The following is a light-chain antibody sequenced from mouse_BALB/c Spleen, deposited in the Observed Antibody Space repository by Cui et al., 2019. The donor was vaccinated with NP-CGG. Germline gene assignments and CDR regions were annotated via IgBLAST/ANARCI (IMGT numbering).Light chain of an antibody. J-gene: IGLJ1*01. CDR2: GIN. Sequence: QAVVTQESALTTSPGKTVTLTCRSSTGAVITSNYANWVQEKPDHLFTGLIGGINNRAPGVPARFSGSLIGDKAALTITGAQTEDEAIYFCALWYSNHWVFGGGTKLTVL. V-gene: IGLV1*01. CDR1: TGAVITSNY. CDR3: ALWYSNHWV.